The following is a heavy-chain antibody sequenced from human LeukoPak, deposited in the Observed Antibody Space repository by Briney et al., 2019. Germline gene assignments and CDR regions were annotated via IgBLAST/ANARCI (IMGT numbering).Heavy chain of an antibody. CDR2: ISHGGNT. D-gene: IGHD6-6*01. CDR1: GGSLSTYD. CDR3: ARGPSSSYGAWFGP. V-gene: IGHV4-34*01. J-gene: IGHJ5*02. Sequence: PSETLSLTCAVYGGSLSTYDWSWIRQTPGKGLEWIAKISHGGNTDYNPSLNGRVTISVDTFRNQVSLKLTSVTAADTAVYYCARGPSSSYGAWFGPWGQGTLVTVSS.